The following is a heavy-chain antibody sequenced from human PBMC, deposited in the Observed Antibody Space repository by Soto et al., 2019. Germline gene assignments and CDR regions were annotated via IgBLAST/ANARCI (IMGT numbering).Heavy chain of an antibody. Sequence: PGGSLRLSCAASGFTFSGYAMTWVRQAPGKGLEWVSAISGSGGSTYYADSVKGRFTISRDNSKNTLYLQMNSLRAEDTAVYYCAKQYSSGWYYFDYWGQGTLVTVSS. CDR2: ISGSGGST. D-gene: IGHD6-19*01. CDR3: AKQYSSGWYYFDY. CDR1: GFTFSGYA. J-gene: IGHJ4*02. V-gene: IGHV3-23*01.